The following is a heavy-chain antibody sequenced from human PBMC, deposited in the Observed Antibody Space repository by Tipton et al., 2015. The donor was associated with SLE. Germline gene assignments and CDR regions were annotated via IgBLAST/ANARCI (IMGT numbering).Heavy chain of an antibody. CDR3: ARDRGSGWFDFDY. D-gene: IGHD6-19*01. J-gene: IGHJ4*02. V-gene: IGHV3-53*05. Sequence: SGFTVSSNYMSWVRQAPGKGLEWVSVIYSGGSTYYADSVKGRFTISRDNSKNTLYLQMNSLRAEDTAVYYCARDRGSGWFDFDYWGQGTLVTVSS. CDR2: IYSGGST. CDR1: GFTVSSNY.